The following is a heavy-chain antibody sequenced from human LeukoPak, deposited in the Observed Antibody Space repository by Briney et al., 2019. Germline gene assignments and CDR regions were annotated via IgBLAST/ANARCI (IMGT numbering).Heavy chain of an antibody. D-gene: IGHD4-23*01. Sequence: AGGSLRLSCAASGFTFSSYAMHWVRQAPGKGLVWVSRINSDGSSTSYADSVKGRFTISRDNAKNTLYLQMNSLRAEDTAVYYCARVGATVVTPTGDAFDIWGQGTMVTVSS. V-gene: IGHV3-74*01. CDR2: INSDGSST. CDR3: ARVGATVVTPTGDAFDI. J-gene: IGHJ3*02. CDR1: GFTFSSYA.